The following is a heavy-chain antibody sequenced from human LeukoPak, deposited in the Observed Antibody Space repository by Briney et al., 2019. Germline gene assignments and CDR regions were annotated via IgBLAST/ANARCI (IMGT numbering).Heavy chain of an antibody. D-gene: IGHD2-2*01. V-gene: IGHV3-48*01. CDR2: ISSSSSTI. Sequence: GRSLRLSCAASGFTFSSYSMNWIRQAPGKGLEWVSYISSSSSTIYYADSVKGRFTISRDNAKNSLYLQMNSLRAEDTAVYYCAREVLTHLGYCSSTSCYEYYYYYYMDVWGKGTTVTVSS. CDR3: AREVLTHLGYCSSTSCYEYYYYYYMDV. CDR1: GFTFSSYS. J-gene: IGHJ6*03.